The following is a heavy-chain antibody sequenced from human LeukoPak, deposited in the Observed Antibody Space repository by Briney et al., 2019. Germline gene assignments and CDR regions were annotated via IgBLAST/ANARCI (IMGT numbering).Heavy chain of an antibody. D-gene: IGHD2-2*02. CDR2: INHSGST. CDR3: ARGYCSSTSCYKGPPMDG. J-gene: IGHJ6*04. Sequence: SETLSLTCAVYGGSFSGYYWSWIRQPPGKGLEWIGEINHSGSTNYNPSLKSRVPISVDTSKNQFSLKLSSVTAADTAVYYCARGYCSSTSCYKGPPMDGWGKGTTVTVSS. CDR1: GGSFSGYY. V-gene: IGHV4-34*01.